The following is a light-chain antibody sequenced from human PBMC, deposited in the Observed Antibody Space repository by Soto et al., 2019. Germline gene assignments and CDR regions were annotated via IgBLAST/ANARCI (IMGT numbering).Light chain of an antibody. CDR2: DAS. CDR3: QQYHNWYS. J-gene: IGKJ2*03. V-gene: IGKV3-15*01. CDR1: EGVSSH. Sequence: VMTQSPATLSVSPGERATLSCRASEGVSSHLAWYQQQPGQAPRLLMYDASTRATGIPARFSGSGSGTEFTLTISSLQSEDSAVYYCQQYHNWYSFGQGGKLEIK.